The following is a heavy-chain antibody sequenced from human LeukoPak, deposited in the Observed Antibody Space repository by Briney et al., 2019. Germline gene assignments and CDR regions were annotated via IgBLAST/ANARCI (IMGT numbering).Heavy chain of an antibody. CDR3: ARAHRGVSKAGTKTIEQRAFDI. D-gene: IGHD6-13*01. J-gene: IGHJ3*02. Sequence: SETLSLTCAVYGGSFSGYYWSWIRQPPGKGLEWIGEINHSGSTNYNPSLKSRVTISVDTSKNQFSLKLSSVTAADTAVYYCARAHRGVSKAGTKTIEQRAFDIWSQGTMVTVSS. CDR2: INHSGST. V-gene: IGHV4-34*01. CDR1: GGSFSGYY.